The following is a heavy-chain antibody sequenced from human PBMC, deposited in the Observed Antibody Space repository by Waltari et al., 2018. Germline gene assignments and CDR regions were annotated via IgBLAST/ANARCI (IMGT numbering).Heavy chain of an antibody. Sequence: QAQLVQSGAEVKQPGASVKVSCKASGYIFTDYHIHWLGQSPGQGFEWNGLSNCESGSTNYAQKFQGRVTMTRDTSISTVYMELRSLMSYDTAVYYCAKVRPSTSWGQGILVTVSS. D-gene: IGHD2-2*01. V-gene: IGHV1-2*02. CDR2: SNCESGST. J-gene: IGHJ4*02. CDR3: AKVRPSTS. CDR1: GYIFTDYH.